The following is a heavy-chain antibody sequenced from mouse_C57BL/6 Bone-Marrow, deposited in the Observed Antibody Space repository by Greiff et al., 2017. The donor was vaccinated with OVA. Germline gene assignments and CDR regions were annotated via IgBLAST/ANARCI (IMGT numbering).Heavy chain of an antibody. CDR2: INPYNGGT. D-gene: IGHD4-1*01. Sequence: EVQLQQSGPVLVKPGASVKMSCKASGYTFTDYYMNWVKQSHGKSLEWIGVINPYNGGTSYNQTFKGKATLTVDKSSSTAYMELNSLTSEDSAVYYCARPRKLYYFDYWGQGTTLTVSS. V-gene: IGHV1-19*01. CDR1: GYTFTDYY. J-gene: IGHJ2*01. CDR3: ARPRKLYYFDY.